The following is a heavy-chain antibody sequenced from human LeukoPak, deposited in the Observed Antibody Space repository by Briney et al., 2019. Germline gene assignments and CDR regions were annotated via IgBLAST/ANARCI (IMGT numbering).Heavy chain of an antibody. V-gene: IGHV2-5*02. CDR1: GFSLSTSGVG. Sequence: SGPTLVNPTQTLTLTCTFSGFSLSTSGVGVGWIRQPPGKALEWLALIYWDDDKRYSPSLKSRLTITKDTSKNQVVLTMTNMDPVDTATYYCAHVRRTMVRGYTTLPWFDPWGQGTLVTVSS. CDR2: IYWDDDK. J-gene: IGHJ5*02. CDR3: AHVRRTMVRGYTTLPWFDP. D-gene: IGHD3-10*01.